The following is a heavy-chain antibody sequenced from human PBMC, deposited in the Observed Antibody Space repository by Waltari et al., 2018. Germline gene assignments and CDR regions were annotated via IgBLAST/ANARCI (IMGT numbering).Heavy chain of an antibody. J-gene: IGHJ5*02. CDR1: GGSISSGSYY. CDR3: ARDRGIAAAGHNWFDP. D-gene: IGHD6-13*01. Sequence: QVQLQESGPGLVKPSQTLSPTCTVSGGSISSGSYYWSWSRQPAGKGLEWIGRSYTSGSTNYNPALRGRVTISVDTSKNQFALKLSSVTAADTAVYYCARDRGIAAAGHNWFDPGGQGTLVTVSS. CDR2: SYTSGST. V-gene: IGHV4-61*02.